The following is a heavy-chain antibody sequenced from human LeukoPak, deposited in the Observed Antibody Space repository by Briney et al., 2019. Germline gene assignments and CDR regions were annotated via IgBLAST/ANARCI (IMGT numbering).Heavy chain of an antibody. D-gene: IGHD1-26*01. CDR3: ARNGGSYKEVSGYYYYYGRDV. V-gene: IGHV4-61*05. CDR2: IYYSGST. J-gene: IGHJ6*02. Sequence: SETLSLTCAVSGGSISSGGYWSWVRQPPGQGLEWIGYIYYSGSTNYNPSLKSRVTISVDKSKNQFSLKLSSVTAADTAVYYCARNGGSYKEVSGYYYYYGRDVGGQGPTVTVPS. CDR1: GGSISSGGY.